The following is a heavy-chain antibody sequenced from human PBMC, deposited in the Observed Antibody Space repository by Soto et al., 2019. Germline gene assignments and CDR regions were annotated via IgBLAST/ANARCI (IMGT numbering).Heavy chain of an antibody. V-gene: IGHV1-18*01. D-gene: IGHD5-18*01. CDR3: ARAIPAGYGHTTLDY. CDR1: GYTFINYG. CDR2: INAYNGNT. J-gene: IGHJ4*02. Sequence: QVQLVQSGTEVKKPGASVRISCKSSGYTFINYGITWVRQAPGQGLEWMAWINAYNGNTDYEQKFQDRLTVTTDTSTTIVYMDLKSLRSDDTAVYYCARAIPAGYGHTTLDYWGQGTLVAVSS.